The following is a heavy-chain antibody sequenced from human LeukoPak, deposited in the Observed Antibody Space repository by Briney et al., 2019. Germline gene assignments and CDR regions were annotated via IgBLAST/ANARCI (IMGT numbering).Heavy chain of an antibody. CDR2: IIPIFGTA. CDR3: ARTHSSPGRFDY. J-gene: IGHJ4*02. V-gene: IGHV1-69*13. CDR1: GYTFTSYA. Sequence: SVKVSCKASGYTFTSYAISWVRQAPGQGLEWMGGIIPIFGTANYAQKFQGRVTITADESTSTAYMELSSLRSEDTAVYYCARTHSSPGRFDYWGQGTLVTVSS.